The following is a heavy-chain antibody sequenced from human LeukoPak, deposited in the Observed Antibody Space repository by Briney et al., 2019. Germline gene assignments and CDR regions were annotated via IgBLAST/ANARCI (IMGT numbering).Heavy chain of an antibody. Sequence: SETLSLTCADYGGSFSGYYWSWIRQPPGKGLEWIGEINHSGSTNYNPSLKSRVTISVDTSKNQFSLKLSSVTAADTAVYYCARGRFDSSGYYHPSPDYWGQGTLVTVSS. CDR2: INHSGST. J-gene: IGHJ4*02. D-gene: IGHD3-22*01. V-gene: IGHV4-34*01. CDR3: ARGRFDSSGYYHPSPDY. CDR1: GGSFSGYY.